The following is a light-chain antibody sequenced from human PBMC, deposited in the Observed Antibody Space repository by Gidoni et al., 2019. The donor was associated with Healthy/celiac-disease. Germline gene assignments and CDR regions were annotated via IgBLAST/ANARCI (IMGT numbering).Light chain of an antibody. Sequence: DIQMTQSPSSLSASVGDRVTITCRASQSIITYLNWYQQKPGKAPKLLIYAASSLQSGVPSRFSGSGSGTDFTLTISSLQPEDFATYYCQQTYSTPFTFGPGTNVDIK. CDR1: QSIITY. CDR2: AAS. V-gene: IGKV1-39*01. J-gene: IGKJ3*01. CDR3: QQTYSTPFT.